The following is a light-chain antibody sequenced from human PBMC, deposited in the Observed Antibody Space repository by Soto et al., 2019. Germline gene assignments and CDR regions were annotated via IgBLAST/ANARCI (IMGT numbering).Light chain of an antibody. CDR3: QSYDSSNLPWV. Sequence: NFMLTQPHSVSESPGKTVTISCTRSSGSIASNYVQWYQQRPGSAPTTVICEDNQRPSGVPDRFSGSIDSSSNSASLTISGLKTEDEADYYCQSYDSSNLPWVFGGGTKLTVL. CDR1: SGSIASNY. J-gene: IGLJ3*02. V-gene: IGLV6-57*03. CDR2: EDN.